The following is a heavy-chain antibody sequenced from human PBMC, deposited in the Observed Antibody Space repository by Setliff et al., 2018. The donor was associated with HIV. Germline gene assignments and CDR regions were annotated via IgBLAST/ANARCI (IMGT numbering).Heavy chain of an antibody. CDR2: ISKSGNTI. Sequence: GGSLRLSCVASEFTFSDYYMSWIRQAPGKGLEWISYISKSGNTIYYADSVKGRFTVSRDNAKNSLFLQMDSLRAEDTAIYYCATDIVATLDYWGQGTLVTVSS. CDR3: ATDIVATLDY. J-gene: IGHJ4*02. D-gene: IGHD5-12*01. V-gene: IGHV3-11*01. CDR1: EFTFSDYY.